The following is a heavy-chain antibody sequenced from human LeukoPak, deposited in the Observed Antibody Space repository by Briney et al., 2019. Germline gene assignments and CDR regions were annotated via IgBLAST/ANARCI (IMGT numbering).Heavy chain of an antibody. CDR3: ATPALLWFGYAFDI. J-gene: IGHJ3*02. D-gene: IGHD3-10*01. CDR1: GYTLTELS. Sequence: ASVKVSYKVSGYTLTELSMHWVRQAPGKGLEWMGGFDPEDGETIYAQKFQGRVTMTEDTSTDTAYMELSSLRSEDTAVYYCATPALLWFGYAFDIWGQGTMVTVSS. V-gene: IGHV1-24*01. CDR2: FDPEDGET.